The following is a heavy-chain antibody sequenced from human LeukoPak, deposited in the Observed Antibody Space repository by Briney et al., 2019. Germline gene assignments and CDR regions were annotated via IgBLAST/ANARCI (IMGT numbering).Heavy chain of an antibody. CDR3: ARAYYHDSSDYYFPLDY. CDR2: INPSGGST. J-gene: IGHJ4*02. V-gene: IGHV1-46*01. Sequence: GASVKVSCKASGYTFTSYYMHWVRQAPGQGLEWMGIINPSGGSTTYAQKFQGRVTMTRDTSTSTVYMELNSLRSEDTAVYYCARAYYHDSSDYYFPLDYWGQGTLVTVSS. CDR1: GYTFTSYY. D-gene: IGHD3-22*01.